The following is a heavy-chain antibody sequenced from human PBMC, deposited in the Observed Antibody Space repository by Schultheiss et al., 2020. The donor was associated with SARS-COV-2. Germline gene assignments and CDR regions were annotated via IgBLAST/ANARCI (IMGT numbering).Heavy chain of an antibody. V-gene: IGHV3-23*01. CDR1: RLGFSIAW. J-gene: IGHJ6*02. CDR2: ISGSGGST. Sequence: GESLKISCAASRLGFSIAWMNWVRQAPGKGLEWVSAISGSGGSTYYADSVKGRFTISRDNSKNTLYLQMNSLRAEDTAVYYCAKRGVRFSGMDVWGQGTTGTVSS. D-gene: IGHD3-16*01. CDR3: AKRGVRFSGMDV.